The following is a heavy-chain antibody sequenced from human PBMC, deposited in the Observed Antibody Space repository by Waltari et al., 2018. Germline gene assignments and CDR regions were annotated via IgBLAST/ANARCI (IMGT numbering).Heavy chain of an antibody. CDR3: ATERRMFVQAGSRIFGNWFDP. Sequence: QVQLQESGPGLVKPSQTLSLTCTVSGGSISSGDYYWSWIRQPPGKGLEWIGYIYYSGSTYYNPSLKSRVTISVDTSKNQFSLKLRSENTAVYYCATERRMFVQAGSRIFGNWFDPWGQGTLVTVSS. D-gene: IGHD3-10*02. V-gene: IGHV4-30-4*08. CDR2: IYYSGST. CDR1: GGSISSGDYY. J-gene: IGHJ5*02.